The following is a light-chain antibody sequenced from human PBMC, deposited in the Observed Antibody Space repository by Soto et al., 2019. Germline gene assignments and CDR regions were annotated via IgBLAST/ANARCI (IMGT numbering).Light chain of an antibody. CDR2: RAS. CDR3: LQYHNLWA. CDR1: QYINTR. V-gene: IGKV3-15*01. Sequence: EIVLTQSPATLSSFPGDRVTLSCRASQYINTRLAWYQQRPGQAPRLLIYRASTRATGVPARFSGSGSGTEFTLTISSLQSEDFAVYSCLQYHNLWAFGQGTKVDIK. J-gene: IGKJ1*01.